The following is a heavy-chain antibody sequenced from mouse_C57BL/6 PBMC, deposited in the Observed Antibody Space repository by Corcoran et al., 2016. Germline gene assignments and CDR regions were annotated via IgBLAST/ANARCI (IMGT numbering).Heavy chain of an antibody. V-gene: IGHV9-3*01. D-gene: IGHD2-3*01. J-gene: IGHJ1*03. Sequence: QIQLVQSGPELKKPGETVKISCKASGYTFTTYGMSWVKQAPGKGLKWMGWINTYSGVPTYADDFKGRFAFSLETSASTAYLQINNLKNEDTATYFCARQDGYPYFDVCGTGTTVTVSS. CDR2: INTYSGVP. CDR3: ARQDGYPYFDV. CDR1: GYTFTTYG.